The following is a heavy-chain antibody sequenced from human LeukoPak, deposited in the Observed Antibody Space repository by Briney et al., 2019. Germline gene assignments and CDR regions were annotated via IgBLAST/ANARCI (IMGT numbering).Heavy chain of an antibody. Sequence: SETLSLTCTDPGGSISSYYSSWIRQPAGKRLEWIGGLYISGSTNYNPSLKSRVTMSVDTSKNQFSLRLNSVTAADTAVYYCARDFLVRSEGLFDYWGQGALVTVSS. D-gene: IGHD2-8*01. CDR3: ARDFLVRSEGLFDY. CDR2: LYISGST. J-gene: IGHJ4*02. V-gene: IGHV4-4*07. CDR1: GGSISSYY.